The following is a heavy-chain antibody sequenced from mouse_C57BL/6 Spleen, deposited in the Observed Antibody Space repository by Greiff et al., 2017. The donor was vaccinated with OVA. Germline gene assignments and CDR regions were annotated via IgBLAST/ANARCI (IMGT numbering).Heavy chain of an antibody. D-gene: IGHD2-4*01. CDR1: GYTFTSYW. CDR2: IDPSDSYT. CDR3: ARQGDDDGDIAY. J-gene: IGHJ3*01. V-gene: IGHV1-50*01. Sequence: QVQLQQPGAELVKPGASVKLSCKASGYTFTSYWMQWVKQRPGQGLEWIGEIDPSDSYTNYNQKFKGKATLTVDTSSSTAYMQLSSLTSEDSAVYYCARQGDDDGDIAYWGQGTLVTVSA.